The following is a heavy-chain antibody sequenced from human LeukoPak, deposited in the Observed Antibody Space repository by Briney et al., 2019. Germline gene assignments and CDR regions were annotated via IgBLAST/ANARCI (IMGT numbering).Heavy chain of an antibody. Sequence: GASVKVSCKASGYTFTSYAMNWVRQAPGQGLEWMGWINTNTGNPTYAQGFTGRFVFSLDTSVSTAYLQISSLKAEDTAVYYCARTFGEPLRDWFDPWGQGTLVTVSS. V-gene: IGHV7-4-1*02. J-gene: IGHJ5*02. D-gene: IGHD3-10*01. CDR1: GYTFTSYA. CDR2: INTNTGNP. CDR3: ARTFGEPLRDWFDP.